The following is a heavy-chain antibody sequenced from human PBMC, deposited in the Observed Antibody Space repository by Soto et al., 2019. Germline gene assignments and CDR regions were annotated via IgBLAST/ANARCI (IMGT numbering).Heavy chain of an antibody. CDR1: GGSISSSSYY. CDR3: ARPGPGIAVAGTWGLFDY. CDR2: IYYSGST. Sequence: QLQLQESGPGLVKPSETLSLTCTVSGGSISSSSYYWGWIRQPPGKGLEWIGSIYYSGSTYYNPFXKSRVPISVDXXKXQSXLKLSSVTAADTAVYYCARPGPGIAVAGTWGLFDYWGQGTLVTVSS. J-gene: IGHJ4*02. V-gene: IGHV4-39*01. D-gene: IGHD6-19*01.